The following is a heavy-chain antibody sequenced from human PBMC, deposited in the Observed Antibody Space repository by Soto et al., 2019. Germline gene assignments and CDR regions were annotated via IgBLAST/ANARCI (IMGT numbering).Heavy chain of an antibody. CDR1: GGSISSSSYY. Sequence: KPSETLSLTCTVSGGSISSSSYYWGWIRQPPGKGLEWIGSIYYSGSTYYNPSLKSRVTISVDTSMNQFSLKLSSVTAADTAVYYCARHYDFWSGYYNGGSWFDPWGQGTLVTVSS. D-gene: IGHD3-3*01. V-gene: IGHV4-39*01. CDR3: ARHYDFWSGYYNGGSWFDP. CDR2: IYYSGST. J-gene: IGHJ5*02.